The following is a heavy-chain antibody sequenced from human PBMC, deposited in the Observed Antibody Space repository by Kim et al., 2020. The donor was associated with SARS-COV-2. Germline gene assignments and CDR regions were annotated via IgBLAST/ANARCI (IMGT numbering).Heavy chain of an antibody. V-gene: IGHV1-46*01. CDR2: INPSGGST. J-gene: IGHJ6*02. CDR3: ARDYDIAARRGYYYYGMDV. D-gene: IGHD6-6*01. Sequence: ASVKVSCKASGYTFTSYYMHWVRQAPGQGLEWMGIINPSGGSTSYAQKFQGRVTMTRDTSTSTVYMELSSLRSEDTAVYYCARDYDIAARRGYYYYGMDVWGQGTTVTVSS. CDR1: GYTFTSYY.